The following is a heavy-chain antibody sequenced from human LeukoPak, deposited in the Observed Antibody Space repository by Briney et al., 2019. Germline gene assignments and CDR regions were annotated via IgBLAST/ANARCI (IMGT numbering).Heavy chain of an antibody. CDR1: GGSISSYS. J-gene: IGHJ4*02. V-gene: IGHV4-4*07. Sequence: SETLSLTCTVSGGSISSYSWSWIRQPAGKGLEWIGRVYISGSTNYNPSLKSRVTMPVDTSKNQFSLKLSSVTAADTAVYYCARSRDGYNSVDYWGQGTLVTVSS. CDR3: ARSRDGYNSVDY. CDR2: VYISGST. D-gene: IGHD5-24*01.